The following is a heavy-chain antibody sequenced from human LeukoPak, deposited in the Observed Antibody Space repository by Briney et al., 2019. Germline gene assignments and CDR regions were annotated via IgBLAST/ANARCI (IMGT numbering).Heavy chain of an antibody. CDR2: TYYRSRWHN. CDR3: AKSGSYLEYLQH. J-gene: IGHJ1*01. D-gene: IGHD1-26*01. CDR1: GDSVSINSAA. Sequence: SQTLSLTCAISGDSVSINSAAWNWIRQSPSRGLEWLGRTYYRSRWHNVYAESVKSRITINPDTSKNQFSLLLNSVTPEDTAVYYCAKSGSYLEYLQHWGQGTPVTVSS. V-gene: IGHV6-1*01.